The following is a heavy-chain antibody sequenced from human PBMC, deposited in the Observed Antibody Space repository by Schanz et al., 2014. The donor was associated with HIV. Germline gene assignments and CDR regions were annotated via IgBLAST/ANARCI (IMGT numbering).Heavy chain of an antibody. Sequence: QVQLVQSGAEGKKPGASVKVSCKASGYTFTSYGISWVRQAPGQGLEWMGWISAYNGNTNYAQKLQGRVTMTTDTSTSTAYMELRSLRSDDTAVYYCARTDYDILTGYSLGYYGMDVWGQGTTVTVSS. J-gene: IGHJ6*02. V-gene: IGHV1-18*01. D-gene: IGHD3-9*01. CDR2: ISAYNGNT. CDR1: GYTFTSYG. CDR3: ARTDYDILTGYSLGYYGMDV.